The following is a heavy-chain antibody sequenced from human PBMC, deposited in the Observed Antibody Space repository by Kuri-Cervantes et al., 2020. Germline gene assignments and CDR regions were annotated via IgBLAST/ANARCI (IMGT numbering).Heavy chain of an antibody. Sequence: GESLKISCAASGFTFSSYEMNWVRQAPGKGLEWVSYISSSGSTIYYADSVKGRFTISRDHAKNTLYLQMNSLRAEDTALYYCAKDAYDFWSGYSLGDAFDIWGQGTMVTVSS. CDR2: ISSSGSTI. J-gene: IGHJ3*02. CDR1: GFTFSSYE. V-gene: IGHV3-48*03. D-gene: IGHD3-3*01. CDR3: AKDAYDFWSGYSLGDAFDI.